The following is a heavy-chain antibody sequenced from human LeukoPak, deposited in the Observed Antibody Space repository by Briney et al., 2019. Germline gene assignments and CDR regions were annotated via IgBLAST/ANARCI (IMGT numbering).Heavy chain of an antibody. CDR2: IISSGNT. V-gene: IGHV3-23*01. CDR1: GFTFSRSA. Sequence: PGGSLRLSCAASGFTFSRSAMSWVRQTPGKGLDWVSSIISSGNTYYTDSVKGRFTISIDNSKNMLYLKMHRLRAEETAVYYCVKGRISEDGLDFWGQGTLVTVSS. D-gene: IGHD6-13*01. CDR3: VKGRISEDGLDF. J-gene: IGHJ4*02.